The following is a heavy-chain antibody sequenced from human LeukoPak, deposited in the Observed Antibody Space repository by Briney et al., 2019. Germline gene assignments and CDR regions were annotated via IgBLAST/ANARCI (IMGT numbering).Heavy chain of an antibody. D-gene: IGHD4-17*01. CDR3: ARGRATVTTRSAFNI. V-gene: IGHV3-64*01. CDR2: ITNNGGNT. CDR1: GFTFSSYG. J-gene: IGHJ3*02. Sequence: GGSLRLSCEASGFTFSSYGMHWVRQAPGKGLEYIASITNNGGNTYYAKSVKGRFTISRDNSKNTVHLQMGSLRIEDIALYHCARGRATVTTRSAFNIWGHGTMVTVSS.